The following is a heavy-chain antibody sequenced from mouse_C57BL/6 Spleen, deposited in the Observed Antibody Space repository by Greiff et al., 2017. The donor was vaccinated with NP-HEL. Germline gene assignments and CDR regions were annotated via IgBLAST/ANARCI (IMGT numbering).Heavy chain of an antibody. CDR2: IWSGGST. D-gene: IGHD2-3*01. J-gene: IGHJ3*01. Sequence: QVQLKESGPGLVQPSQSLSITCTVSGFSLTSYGVHWVRQSPGKGLEWLGVIWSGGSTDYNAAFISRLSISKDNSKSQVFFKMNSLQADDTAIYYCARIDGYCYWGQGTLVTVSA. V-gene: IGHV2-2*01. CDR1: GFSLTSYG. CDR3: ARIDGYCY.